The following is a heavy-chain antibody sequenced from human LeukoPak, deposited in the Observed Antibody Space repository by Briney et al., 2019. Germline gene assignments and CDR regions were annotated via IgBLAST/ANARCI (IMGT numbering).Heavy chain of an antibody. CDR2: INHSGST. V-gene: IGHV4-34*01. D-gene: IGHD6-13*01. Sequence: SETLSLTCAVYGGSFSGYYWSWIRQPPGKGLEWIGEINHSGSTNYNPSLKSRVTISVDTSKNQFPLKLSSVTAADTAVYYCAREKAAAGTVLLDYWGQGTLVTVSS. J-gene: IGHJ4*02. CDR1: GGSFSGYY. CDR3: AREKAAAGTVLLDY.